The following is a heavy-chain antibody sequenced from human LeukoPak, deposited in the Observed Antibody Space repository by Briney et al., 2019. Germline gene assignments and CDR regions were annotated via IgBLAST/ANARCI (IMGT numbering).Heavy chain of an antibody. V-gene: IGHV4-34*01. J-gene: IGHJ4*02. D-gene: IGHD6-19*01. CDR2: INHSGST. CDR1: GGTFSGYY. Sequence: SETLSLTCAVYGGTFSGYYWSWIRPPRGKGLEWIREINHSGSTNYNPPLKSQVTISVDTSKNQFSLKLSSVPAADTAVYYCARGGRSSGIWGQGTMVTVSS. CDR3: ARGGRSSGI.